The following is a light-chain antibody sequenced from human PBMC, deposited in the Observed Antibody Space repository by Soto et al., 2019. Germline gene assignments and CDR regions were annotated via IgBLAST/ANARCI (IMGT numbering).Light chain of an antibody. J-gene: IGKJ5*01. CDR3: QQYNNWPIT. V-gene: IGKV3-15*01. CDR1: HSVGSL. Sequence: EVVXTXXXXXLXXSPXEXXXVXCRASHSVGSLLAWYQQKPGQAPRLLIYGASTRATGIPARFTGSGSGTEFTLTISSLQSEDFAVYYCQQYNNWPITFGPGTRLEIK. CDR2: GAS.